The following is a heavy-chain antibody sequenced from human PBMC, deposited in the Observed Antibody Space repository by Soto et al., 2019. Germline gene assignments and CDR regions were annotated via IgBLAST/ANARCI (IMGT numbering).Heavy chain of an antibody. D-gene: IGHD3-16*01. J-gene: IGHJ4*02. CDR3: ARASTGDLFDS. Sequence: QVQLVQSGAEVKKPGSSVKISCKASGGTFRSYPISWVRQAPGQGLEWMGGIIPVVGTADYAQKFQGRVTITADESTRTGYMELSSLRSDATAVYYCARASTGDLFDSWGQGTLVPVSS. V-gene: IGHV1-69*01. CDR1: GGTFRSYP. CDR2: IIPVVGTA.